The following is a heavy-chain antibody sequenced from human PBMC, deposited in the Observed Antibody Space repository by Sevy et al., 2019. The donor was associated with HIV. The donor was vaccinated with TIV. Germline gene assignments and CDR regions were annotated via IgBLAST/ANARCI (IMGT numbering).Heavy chain of an antibody. CDR3: ARVMVWGSSEWFDP. CDR2: ISSSGSTI. J-gene: IGHJ5*02. D-gene: IGHD3-16*01. V-gene: IGHV3-48*03. Sequence: GGSLRLSCTASGFTFSSYEMNWVRQAPGKGLEWVSYISSSGSTIYYADSVKGRFTISRDNAKNSLYLQMNSLRAEDTAVYYCARVMVWGSSEWFDPWGQGTLVTVSS. CDR1: GFTFSSYE.